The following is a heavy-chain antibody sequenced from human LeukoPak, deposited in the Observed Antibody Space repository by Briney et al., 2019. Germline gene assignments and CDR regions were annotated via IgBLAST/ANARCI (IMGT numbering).Heavy chain of an antibody. CDR3: ARAGITMVRGVIVGYYFDY. CDR2: IYPGDSDT. V-gene: IGHV5-51*01. J-gene: IGHJ4*02. CDR1: GYSFTSYW. D-gene: IGHD3-10*01. Sequence: GESLKISCKGSGYSFTSYWIGWVRQMPGKGLEWMGIIYPGDSDTRYSPSFQGQVTISADKSISTAYLQWSSLKASDTAMYYCARAGITMVRGVIVGYYFDYWGQGTLVPVSS.